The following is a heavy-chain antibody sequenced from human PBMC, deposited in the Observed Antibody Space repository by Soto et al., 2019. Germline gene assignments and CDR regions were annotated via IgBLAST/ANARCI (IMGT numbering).Heavy chain of an antibody. CDR2: ISGSGGST. D-gene: IGHD2-15*01. V-gene: IGHV3-23*01. CDR1: GFTFSSYA. J-gene: IGHJ6*02. CDR3: AKELGYCSGGSCPASYYYYGMDV. Sequence: GGSLRLSCAASGFTFSSYAMSWVRQAPGKGLEWVSAISGSGGSTYYADSVKGRFTISRDNSKNTLYLQMISLRAEDTAVYYCAKELGYCSGGSCPASYYYYGMDVWGQGTTVTVSS.